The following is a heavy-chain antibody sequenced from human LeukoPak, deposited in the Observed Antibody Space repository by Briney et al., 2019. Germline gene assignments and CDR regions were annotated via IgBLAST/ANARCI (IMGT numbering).Heavy chain of an antibody. CDR3: AHYFDSAFDY. CDR2: IYWDDDK. Sequence: SGPTLVKPTETLTLTCTVSGFPLSTSAVGVGWIRQPPGKALEWLGIIYWDDDKRYSPSLKSRLTITKDTSKNQVVLRMTKMDPVDTATYYCAHYFDSAFDYWGQGTLVTVSS. V-gene: IGHV2-5*02. J-gene: IGHJ4*02. CDR1: GFPLSTSAVG. D-gene: IGHD3-9*01.